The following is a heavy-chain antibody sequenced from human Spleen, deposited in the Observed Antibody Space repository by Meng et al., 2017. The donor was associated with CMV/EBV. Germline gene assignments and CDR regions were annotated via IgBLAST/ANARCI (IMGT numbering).Heavy chain of an antibody. CDR2: ISWNSGSI. Sequence: SLKISCAASGFTFDDYAMHWVRQAPGKGLEWVSGISWNSGSIGYADSVKGRFTISRDNAKNSLYLQMNSLRAEDTALYYCAKASTVVTNSYFDYWGQGTTVTVSS. J-gene: IGHJ4*03. V-gene: IGHV3-9*01. CDR3: AKASTVVTNSYFDY. CDR1: GFTFDDYA. D-gene: IGHD4-23*01.